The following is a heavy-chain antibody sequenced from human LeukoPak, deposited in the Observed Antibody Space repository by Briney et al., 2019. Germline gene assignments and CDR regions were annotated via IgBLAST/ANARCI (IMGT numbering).Heavy chain of an antibody. CDR2: INRDGSGK. CDR1: GFTFSTYW. D-gene: IGHD6-6*01. J-gene: IGHJ4*02. V-gene: IGHV3-7*01. CDR3: ARLGAAPDY. Sequence: GGSLRLSCVLSGFTFSTYWMTWVRQAPGQGLEWVANINRDGSGKYYVDSVKGRFTISRDNAKNSLSLQLDSLRTEGTAVYYCARLGAAPDYWGQGALVTVSS.